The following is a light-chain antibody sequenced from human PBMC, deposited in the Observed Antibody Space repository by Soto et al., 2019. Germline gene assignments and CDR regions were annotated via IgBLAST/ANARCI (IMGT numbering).Light chain of an antibody. V-gene: IGKV1-5*03. J-gene: IGKJ1*01. CDR3: HHYYSYSDA. CDR2: KAS. CDR1: QTISSG. Sequence: DIQITKSSSTLSGSVGDRVTITCRASQTISSGLACYQQKPGKAPKLLSYKASMLKSGVPSRFSGSGSGTEFTLTISSXQPDDLATYYSHHYYSYSDAFGQGTMVYIK.